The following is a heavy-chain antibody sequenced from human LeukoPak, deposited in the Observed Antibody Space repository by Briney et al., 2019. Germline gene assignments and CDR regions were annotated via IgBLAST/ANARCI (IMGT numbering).Heavy chain of an antibody. CDR3: ARLRGWYGGAFDI. D-gene: IGHD6-19*01. CDR1: GGSISSSSYY. Sequence: SETLSLTCTVSGGSISSSSYYWGWIRQPPGKGLEWIGNMYYSGSTYYNPSLKSRVTISVDTSKNQFSLKLSSVTAADMAVYYCARLRGWYGGAFDIWGQGTMVTVSS. CDR2: MYYSGST. J-gene: IGHJ3*02. V-gene: IGHV4-39*01.